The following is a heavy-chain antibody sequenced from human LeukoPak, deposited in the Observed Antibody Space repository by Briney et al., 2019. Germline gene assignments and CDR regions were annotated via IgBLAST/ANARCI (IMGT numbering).Heavy chain of an antibody. J-gene: IGHJ4*02. CDR2: IYPDDSDT. D-gene: IGHD2-15*01. Sequence: GESLQISCQGSGYSFTTYWIGWVRQMPGKGLEWMGIIYPDDSDTRYSPSFQGQVTISADKSISTAYLQWSSLKASDTAMYYCARGAFYCSGGSCYPYWGQGTLVTVSS. V-gene: IGHV5-51*01. CDR1: GYSFTTYW. CDR3: ARGAFYCSGGSCYPY.